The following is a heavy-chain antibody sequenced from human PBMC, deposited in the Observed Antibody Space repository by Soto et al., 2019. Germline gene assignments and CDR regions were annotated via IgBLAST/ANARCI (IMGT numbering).Heavy chain of an antibody. D-gene: IGHD3-16*02. V-gene: IGHV4-30-2*01. CDR3: ASTVIPLEFDYYYGMDV. J-gene: IGHJ6*02. Sequence: QLQLQESGSGLVKPSQTLSLTCAVSGGSISSGGYSWSWIRQPPGKGLEWIGYIYHSGSTYYNPSLKSRVTISVDRSKNQFSLKLSSVTAADTAVYYCASTVIPLEFDYYYGMDVWGQGTTVTVSS. CDR2: IYHSGST. CDR1: GGSISSGGYS.